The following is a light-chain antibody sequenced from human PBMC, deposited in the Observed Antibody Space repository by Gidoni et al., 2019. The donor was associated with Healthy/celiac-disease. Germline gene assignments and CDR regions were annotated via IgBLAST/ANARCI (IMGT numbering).Light chain of an antibody. CDR3: QQYNNWPRT. V-gene: IGKV3-15*01. CDR2: GAS. CDR1: QSVSSN. J-gene: IGKJ1*01. Sequence: EIVMTQSPATRSVSPGERATLSCRASQSVSSNLAWYQQKPGQAPRLLIYGASTRATGIPARFSGSGSGTEFTLTISSLQSEDFAVYYCQQYNNWPRTFXXXTKVEIK.